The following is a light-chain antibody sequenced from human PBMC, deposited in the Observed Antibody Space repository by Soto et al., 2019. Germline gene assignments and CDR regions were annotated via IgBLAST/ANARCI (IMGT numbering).Light chain of an antibody. CDR1: QSVDSTF. CDR3: QQYMSSVT. J-gene: IGKJ1*01. CDR2: GAS. Sequence: EIVLTQSPGSLSLSPGQRATLSCRASQSVDSTFFAWYQKKPGQAPRLLIYGASKRDTGVPDRFSGSGSGTDFTLTISRLEPEDLAVYYCQQYMSSVTFGQWTKVEI. V-gene: IGKV3-20*01.